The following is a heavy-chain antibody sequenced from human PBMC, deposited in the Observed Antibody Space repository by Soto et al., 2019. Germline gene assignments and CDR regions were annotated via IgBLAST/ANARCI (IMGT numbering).Heavy chain of an antibody. CDR3: ARGIFGSGTANDY. V-gene: IGHV3-74*01. Sequence: EVQLVESGGGLVQPGGSLRLSCAASGFTFSGSWMHWVRQAPGKGLVWVSRINGDGSGTSYADFVTGRFTISRDNAKNTLFLQMNGLRTADTDVYHCARGIFGSGTANDYWGQGALVTISS. CDR1: GFTFSGSW. CDR2: INGDGSGT. D-gene: IGHD3-10*01. J-gene: IGHJ4*02.